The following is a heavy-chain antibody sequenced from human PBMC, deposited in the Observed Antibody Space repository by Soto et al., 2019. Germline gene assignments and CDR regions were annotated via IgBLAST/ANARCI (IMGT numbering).Heavy chain of an antibody. CDR2: ISNSSSYI. CDR3: ARDPLPSLYYYYGMDV. Sequence: PGGSLRLSCAASGFTFSNYSMNWVRQAPGKGLEWVSSISNSSSYIYYADSVKGRFTISRDNAKNSLYLQMNSLRAEDTAVYYCARDPLPSLYYYYGMDVWGQGTTVTVSS. J-gene: IGHJ6*02. V-gene: IGHV3-21*01. CDR1: GFTFSNYS.